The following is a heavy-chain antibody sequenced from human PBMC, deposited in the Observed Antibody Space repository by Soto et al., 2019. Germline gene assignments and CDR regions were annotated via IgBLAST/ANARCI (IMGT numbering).Heavy chain of an antibody. CDR1: GGSISSSSYY. V-gene: IGHV4-39*02. CDR2: IYYSGST. J-gene: IGHJ4*02. Sequence: SETLSLTCTVSGGSISSSSYYWGWIRQPPGKGLEWIGSIYYSGSTYYNPSLKSRVTISVDTSKNQFSLKLTSVTAADTAVYYCARDKITGXFDFWGQGTLVTVSS. CDR3: ARDKITGXFDF. D-gene: IGHD2-8*02.